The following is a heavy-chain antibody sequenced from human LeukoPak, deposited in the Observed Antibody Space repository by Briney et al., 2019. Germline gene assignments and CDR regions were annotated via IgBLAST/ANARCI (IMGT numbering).Heavy chain of an antibody. CDR1: NGSINNYY. D-gene: IGHD1-14*01. Sequence: SETLSLTCTVSNGSINNYYWSWIRQPPGKGLEWIAYIYYSGSTYYNPSLKSRVTISVDTSKDQFSLKLTSVTAADTAVYYCARAPEYGLYYFDYWGQGALVTVSS. CDR2: IYYSGST. J-gene: IGHJ4*02. CDR3: ARAPEYGLYYFDY. V-gene: IGHV4-59*12.